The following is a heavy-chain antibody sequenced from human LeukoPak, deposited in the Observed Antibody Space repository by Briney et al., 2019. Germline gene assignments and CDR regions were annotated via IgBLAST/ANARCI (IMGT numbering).Heavy chain of an antibody. CDR3: ARDLNEANTYYSETFGGFDY. CDR1: GDSVSSNSAA. J-gene: IGHJ4*02. CDR2: TYYRSKWYN. V-gene: IGHV6-1*01. D-gene: IGHD3-10*01. Sequence: SQTLSLTCAISGDSVSSNSAAWNWIRQSPSRGLEWLGRTYYRSKWYNDYAVSVKSRVTINPDTSKNQFSLQLNSVTPEDTAVYYCARDLNEANTYYSETFGGFDYWGQGTLVTVSS.